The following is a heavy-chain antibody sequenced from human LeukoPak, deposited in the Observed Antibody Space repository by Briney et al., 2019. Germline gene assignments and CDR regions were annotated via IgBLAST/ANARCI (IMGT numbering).Heavy chain of an antibody. V-gene: IGHV4-31*03. J-gene: IGHJ4*02. CDR1: YGSITSGGYY. CDR2: ISYRGST. D-gene: IGHD6-13*01. CDR3: ARDPRRGSSWYLDY. Sequence: SETLSLTCTVSYGSITSGGYYWSWIRQPPGKGLEWIGYISYRGSTYYNPSLKSRLTISLDTSKNQLSLNLSSVTAADTAVYYCARDPRRGSSWYLDYWGQGTLVTVSS.